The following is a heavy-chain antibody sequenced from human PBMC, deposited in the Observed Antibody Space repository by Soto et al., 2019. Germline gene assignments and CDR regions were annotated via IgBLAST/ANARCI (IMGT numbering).Heavy chain of an antibody. Sequence: SETLSLTCAVYGGSFSGYYWSWIRQPPGKGLEWIGEINHSGSTNYNPSLKSRVTISVDTSKNQFSLKLSSVTAADTAVYYCARGGQYCSGGSCHGKIYWYFDLWGRGTLVTVSS. V-gene: IGHV4-34*01. CDR3: ARGGQYCSGGSCHGKIYWYFDL. CDR1: GGSFSGYY. CDR2: INHSGST. J-gene: IGHJ2*01. D-gene: IGHD2-15*01.